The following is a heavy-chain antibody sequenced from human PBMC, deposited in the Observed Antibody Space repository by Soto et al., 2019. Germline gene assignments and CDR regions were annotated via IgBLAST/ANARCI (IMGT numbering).Heavy chain of an antibody. CDR3: AREVVEGSSFWFDP. CDR1: GYTFTSHY. Sequence: ASVKVSCKASGYTFTSHYINCVRQAPRQGLQWMGWMNTNVNATGSPQAFKVRATLTWNTSISTAYFKLTNLKPDDTVVYCCAREVVEGSSFWFDPWGQGTLVTVS. D-gene: IGHD2-15*01. CDR2: MNTNVNAT. J-gene: IGHJ5*02. V-gene: IGHV1-8*01.